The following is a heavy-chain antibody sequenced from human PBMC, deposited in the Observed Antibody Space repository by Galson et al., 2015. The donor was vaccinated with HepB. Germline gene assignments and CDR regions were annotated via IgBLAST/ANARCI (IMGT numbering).Heavy chain of an antibody. Sequence: SLRLSCAASGFTFSNAWMSWVRQAPGKGLEWVGRIKGKKDGGTTDYAAPVKGRFTISRDDSKNTLYLQMNSLKSEDTAVYYCTTDPIGRYFDPAAWGQGTLVTVSS. CDR2: IKGKKDGGTT. J-gene: IGHJ5*02. V-gene: IGHV3-15*01. CDR1: GFTFSNAW. CDR3: TTDPIGRYFDPAA. D-gene: IGHD3-9*01.